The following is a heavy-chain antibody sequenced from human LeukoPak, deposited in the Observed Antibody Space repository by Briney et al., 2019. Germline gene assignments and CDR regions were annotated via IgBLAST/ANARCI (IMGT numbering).Heavy chain of an antibody. V-gene: IGHV1-69*13. CDR2: IIPIFGTA. D-gene: IGHD6-19*01. J-gene: IGHJ4*02. Sequence: GASVKVSCKASGGTFSSYAISWVRQAPGQGLEWMGGIIPIFGTANYAQKFQGRVTITADESTSTAYMELSSLRSEDTAAYYCAREGIAVAGTFGYWGQGTLVTVSS. CDR1: GGTFSSYA. CDR3: AREGIAVAGTFGY.